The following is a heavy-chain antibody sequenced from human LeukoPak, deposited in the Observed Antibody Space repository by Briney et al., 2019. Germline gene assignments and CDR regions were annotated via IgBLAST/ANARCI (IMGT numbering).Heavy chain of an antibody. CDR3: AREDWDYYYMDV. D-gene: IGHD2-21*01. CDR2: IYSRGNT. V-gene: IGHV4-39*07. J-gene: IGHJ6*03. CDR1: GVSISSGSNY. Sequence: SETLSLTCSVSGVSISSGSNYWGWIRQPPGKTLEWIGSIYSRGNTYYNPSLKSRVIILIDTAKNHFSLNLSSVTAADTAVYYCAREDWDYYYMDVWGKGTTVTISS.